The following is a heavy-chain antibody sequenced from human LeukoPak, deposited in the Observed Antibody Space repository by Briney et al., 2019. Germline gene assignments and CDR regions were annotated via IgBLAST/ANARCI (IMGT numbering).Heavy chain of an antibody. V-gene: IGHV4-39*01. Sequence: PSETQSLTCTVSGVSIISSNDYWDWFRQPPGKSLEWIASVFYTGSTRHNPSLKSRVTISIDTSKNEFSLNLSSVTAEDTAVYYCARRLGGSADGILKYYIDDWGQGTLVTVSS. CDR2: VFYTGST. D-gene: IGHD6-13*01. J-gene: IGHJ4*02. CDR3: ARRLGGSADGILKYYIDD. CDR1: GVSIISSNDY.